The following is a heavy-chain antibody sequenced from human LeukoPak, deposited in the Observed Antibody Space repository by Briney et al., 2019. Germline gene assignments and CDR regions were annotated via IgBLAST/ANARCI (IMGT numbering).Heavy chain of an antibody. V-gene: IGHV4-61*09. D-gene: IGHD3-22*01. CDR1: GDSISSGSYY. CDR2: IYQSGSA. J-gene: IGHJ3*02. Sequence: SETLSLTCTVSGDSISSGSYYWSWIRQTAGKELEWIGHIYQSGSANYNSSLKSRVTISIDTSNNHFSLRVNSMTAADTAVYYCARALDSSGYYHDAFDIWGQGTMVTVSS. CDR3: ARALDSSGYYHDAFDI.